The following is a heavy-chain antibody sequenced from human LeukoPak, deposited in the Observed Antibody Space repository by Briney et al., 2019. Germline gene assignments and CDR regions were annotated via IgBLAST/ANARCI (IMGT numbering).Heavy chain of an antibody. CDR3: ARDLGPKGYYDSSGYFDY. D-gene: IGHD3-22*01. Sequence: GGSLRLSCAASGFTFSSYWMSWVRQAPGKGLEWVANIKQDGSEKYYVDSVKGRFTISRDNAKNSLYLQMNSLRAEDTAVYYYARDLGPKGYYDSSGYFDYWGQGTLVTVSS. CDR2: IKQDGSEK. J-gene: IGHJ4*02. V-gene: IGHV3-7*01. CDR1: GFTFSSYW.